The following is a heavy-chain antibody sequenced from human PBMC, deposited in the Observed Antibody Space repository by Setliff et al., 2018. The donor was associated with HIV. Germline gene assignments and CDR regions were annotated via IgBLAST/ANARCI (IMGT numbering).Heavy chain of an antibody. Sequence: SETLSLTCSVSGDSINNNHYYWGGVRQPPGKGLEWIASVFYTGSTYYRPSLKSLVTLSVELSTNHFSLELTSVTDADTAVYXXXRQSYYVTGSFFTDVFDLWGQGTVVTVSS. J-gene: IGHJ1*01. CDR1: GDSINNNHYY. D-gene: IGHD3-10*01. CDR3: XRQSYYVTGSFFTDVFDL. V-gene: IGHV4-39*01. CDR2: VFYTGST.